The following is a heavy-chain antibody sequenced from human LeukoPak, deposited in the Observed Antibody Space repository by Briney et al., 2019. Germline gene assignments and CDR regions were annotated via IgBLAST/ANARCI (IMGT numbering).Heavy chain of an antibody. V-gene: IGHV1-2*06. CDR1: GYIFTNYD. J-gene: IGHJ4*02. CDR2: INPNSGGT. D-gene: IGHD3-10*01. Sequence: ASVKVSCKASGYIFTNYDINWVRQAPGQGLEWMGRINPNSGGTNYAQKFQGRVTMTRDTSISTAYMELSRLRSDDTAVYYCALITMVRGPPEIDYWGQGTLVTVSS. CDR3: ALITMVRGPPEIDY.